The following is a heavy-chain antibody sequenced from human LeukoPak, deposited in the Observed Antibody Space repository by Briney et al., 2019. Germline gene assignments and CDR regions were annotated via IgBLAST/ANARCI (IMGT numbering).Heavy chain of an antibody. CDR2: TGYDGHNK. J-gene: IGHJ4*02. Sequence: GGSLRLSCAASGFTFSSYGMHWVRQAPGKGPEWVAFTGYDGHNKYYADSVKGRFTISRDNSKNTLYLQMNTLRVEDTAVYYCAKADKQRLVWYYLDYWGQGTLVTVSS. V-gene: IGHV3-30*02. CDR1: GFTFSSYG. CDR3: AKADKQRLVWYYLDY. D-gene: IGHD6-13*01.